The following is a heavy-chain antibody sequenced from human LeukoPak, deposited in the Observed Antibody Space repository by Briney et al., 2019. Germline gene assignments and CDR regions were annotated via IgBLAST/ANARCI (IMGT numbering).Heavy chain of an antibody. CDR3: ALRHAFDI. V-gene: IGHV4-39*01. CDR1: GGSISSSSHY. CDR2: IYYSGST. Sequence: SETLSLTCTVSGGSISSSSHYWGWIRQPPGKGLEWIGSIYYSGSTYYNPSLKSRVTISVDTSKNQFSLKLRSVTAADTAVYYCALRHAFDIWGQGTMVTVSS. J-gene: IGHJ3*02.